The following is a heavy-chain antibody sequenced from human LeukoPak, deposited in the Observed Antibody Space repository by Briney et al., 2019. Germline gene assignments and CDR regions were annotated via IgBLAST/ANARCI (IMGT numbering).Heavy chain of an antibody. CDR2: IYYSGST. V-gene: IGHV4-31*03. CDR1: GGSISSGGYY. CDR3: ARDYYDSSGYLDY. D-gene: IGHD3-22*01. J-gene: IGHJ4*02. Sequence: SETLSLTCTVSGGSISSGGYYWSWIRQHPGKGLEWIGYIYYSGSTYYNPSFKSRVTISVDTSKNQFSLKLSSVTAADTAVYYCARDYYDSSGYLDYWGQGTLVTVSS.